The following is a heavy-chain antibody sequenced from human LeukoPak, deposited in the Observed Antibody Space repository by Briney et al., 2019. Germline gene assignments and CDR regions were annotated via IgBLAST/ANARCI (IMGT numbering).Heavy chain of an antibody. CDR1: GFTFSSYW. Sequence: GGSLRLSCAASGFTFSSYWMAWVRQAPGKGLEWVSSISSSSSYIYYADSVKGRFTISRDNAKNSLYLQMNSLRAGDTAVYYCARGGYNYYDSSGYYYFNYWGQGTLVTVSS. CDR3: ARGGYNYYDSSGYYYFNY. V-gene: IGHV3-21*01. J-gene: IGHJ4*02. CDR2: ISSSSSYI. D-gene: IGHD3-22*01.